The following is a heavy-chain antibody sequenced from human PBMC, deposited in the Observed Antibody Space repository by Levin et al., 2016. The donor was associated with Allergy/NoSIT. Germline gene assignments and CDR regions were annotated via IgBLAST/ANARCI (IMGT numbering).Heavy chain of an antibody. V-gene: IGHV4-59*13. CDR2: LLQWEH. CDR3: ARVKNLLGRLYFDY. Sequence: SETLSLTCTVSGGSISSYYWSWIRQPPRGRDVEWSWVYLLQWEHQLQPLPQESSHHISRHRPRTSSSLKLSSVTAADTAVYYCARVKNLLGRLYFDYWGQGTLVTVSS. CDR1: GGSISSYY. D-gene: IGHD2/OR15-2a*01. J-gene: IGHJ4*02.